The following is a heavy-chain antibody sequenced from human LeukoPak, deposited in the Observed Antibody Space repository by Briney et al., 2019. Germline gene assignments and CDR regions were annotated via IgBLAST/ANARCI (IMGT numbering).Heavy chain of an antibody. D-gene: IGHD5-12*01. CDR1: GGSISSYY. CDR3: ARDSGGYDYYYYYGMDV. J-gene: IGHJ6*02. Sequence: PSETLSLTCTVSGGSISSYYWSWIRQPAGKGLEWIGRIYTSGSTNYNPSLKSRVTMSVDTSKNQFSLKLSSVTTADTAVYYCARDSGGYDYYYYYGMDVWGQGTTVTVSS. CDR2: IYTSGST. V-gene: IGHV4-4*07.